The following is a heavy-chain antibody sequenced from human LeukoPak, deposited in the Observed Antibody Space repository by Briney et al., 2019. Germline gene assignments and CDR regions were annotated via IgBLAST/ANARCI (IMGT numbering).Heavy chain of an antibody. J-gene: IGHJ4*02. CDR3: ARATGRVVRGIPWRYFDS. CDR2: INPNSGGT. Sequence: SVKVSCKASGYTFTGYYMHWVRQAPGQGLEWMGWINPNSGGTNYAQKLQGRVTMTTDTSTSTAYMELRSLRSDDTAVYYCARATGRVVRGIPWRYFDSWGQGTLVTVSS. D-gene: IGHD3-10*01. V-gene: IGHV1-2*02. CDR1: GYTFTGYY.